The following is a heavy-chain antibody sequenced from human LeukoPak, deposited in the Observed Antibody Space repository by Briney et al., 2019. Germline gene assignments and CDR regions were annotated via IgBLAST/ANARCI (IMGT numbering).Heavy chain of an antibody. V-gene: IGHV1-69*05. CDR1: GGTFSSYA. CDR3: ARGGDYGDYPDY. J-gene: IGHJ4*02. Sequence: GASVKVSCKASGGTFSSYAISWVRQAPGQGLEWMGRIIPIFGAANYAQKFQGRVTITTDESTSTAYMELSSLRSEGTAVYYCARGGDYGDYPDYWGQGTLVTVSS. CDR2: IIPIFGAA. D-gene: IGHD4-17*01.